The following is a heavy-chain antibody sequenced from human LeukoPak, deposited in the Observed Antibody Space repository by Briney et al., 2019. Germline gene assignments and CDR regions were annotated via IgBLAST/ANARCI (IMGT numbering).Heavy chain of an antibody. V-gene: IGHV1-2*02. CDR2: INPNSGGT. J-gene: IGHJ4*02. CDR1: GYTFTAYY. CDR3: ARASPRTYSGSFH. D-gene: IGHD1-26*01. Sequence: ASVKVSCKTSGYTFTAYYMHWVRQAPGQGLEWMGWINPNSGGTNYAQKFRGRVTMTRDTSISTAYMELSRLRSDDTAVYYCARASPRTYSGSFHWGQGTLVTVSS.